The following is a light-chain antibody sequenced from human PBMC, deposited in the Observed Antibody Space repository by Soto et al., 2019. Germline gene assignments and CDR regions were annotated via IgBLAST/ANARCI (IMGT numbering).Light chain of an antibody. V-gene: IGLV2-8*01. CDR1: ASDVGVYNY. Sequence: QSVLTQPPSASGSLGQSVTISCTGTASDVGVYNYVSWYQQHPGKAPKLMIYEVTKRPSGVPDRFSGSKSGNTAPLTVSGLQAEDEADYYCSSYAGSSTLYVFGTGTKVTAL. CDR2: EVT. J-gene: IGLJ1*01. CDR3: SSYAGSSTLYV.